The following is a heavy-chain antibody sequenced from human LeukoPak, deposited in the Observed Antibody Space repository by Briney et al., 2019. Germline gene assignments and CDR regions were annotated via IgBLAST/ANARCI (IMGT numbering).Heavy chain of an antibody. V-gene: IGHV4-61*02. CDR1: GGSISSGGYS. J-gene: IGHJ2*01. CDR3: ARSQYCSGGSCYKVIWYFAL. Sequence: PSQTLSLTCAVSGGSISSGGYSWSWIRQPAGKGLEWIGRIYTSGSTNYNPSLKSRVTMSVDTSKNQFSLKLSSVTAADTAVYYCARSQYCSGGSCYKVIWYFALWGRGTLVTVSS. CDR2: IYTSGST. D-gene: IGHD2-15*01.